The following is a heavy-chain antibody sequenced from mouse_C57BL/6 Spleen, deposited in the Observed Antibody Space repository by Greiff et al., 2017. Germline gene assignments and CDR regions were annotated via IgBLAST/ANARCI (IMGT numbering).Heavy chain of an antibody. CDR2: IDPSDSYT. V-gene: IGHV1-69*01. CDR3: ARSARYGSSYDWYFDF. D-gene: IGHD1-1*01. Sequence: QVQLQQPGAELVMPGASVKLSCKASGYTFTSYWMHWVKQRPGQGLEWIGEIDPSDSYTNYNQKFKGKSTLTVNKTSSTAYMQLSSLTSEDSAVYYCARSARYGSSYDWYFDFWGKGTTVTVSS. CDR1: GYTFTSYW. J-gene: IGHJ1*03.